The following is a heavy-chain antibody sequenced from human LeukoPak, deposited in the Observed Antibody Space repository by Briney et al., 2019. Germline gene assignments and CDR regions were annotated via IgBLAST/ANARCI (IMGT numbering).Heavy chain of an antibody. Sequence: GGSLRLSCTASGFIFGDYAMSWVRQAPGKGLEWVGFIRSKAYGGTTEYAASVKGRFTISRDDSKSIAYLQMNSLKTEDTAVYYCTRAGYCSKGVCYNWFDPWGQGTLVTVSS. D-gene: IGHD2-8*01. CDR3: TRAGYCSKGVCYNWFDP. CDR2: IRSKAYGGTT. CDR1: GFIFGDYA. J-gene: IGHJ5*02. V-gene: IGHV3-49*04.